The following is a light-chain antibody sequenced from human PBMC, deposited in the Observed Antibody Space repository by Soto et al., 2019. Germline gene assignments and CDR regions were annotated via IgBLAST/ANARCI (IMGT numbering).Light chain of an antibody. J-gene: IGKJ4*01. Sequence: DIQMTQSPSTLSASVGDRVSITCRASQTINNLMAWYQQKPGQAPKLLIYKASNLETGVSSRLSGSGSGTEFTLTISSLQPDDFATYYCQQYSSYPSLTFGGGTKVDIK. CDR3: QQYSSYPSLT. CDR2: KAS. V-gene: IGKV1-5*03. CDR1: QTINNL.